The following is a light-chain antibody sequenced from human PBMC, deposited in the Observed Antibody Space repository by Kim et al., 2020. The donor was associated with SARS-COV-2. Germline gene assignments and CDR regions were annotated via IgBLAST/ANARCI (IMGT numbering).Light chain of an antibody. CDR1: QSISTW. CDR3: QQYNSYSLT. J-gene: IGKJ2*01. V-gene: IGKV1-5*01. Sequence: DIQMTQSPSTLSASVGDRVTITCRASQSISTWLAWYQQKPGKAPQLLIQDASSLQSGVPSRFSGSGSGTEFTLTISSLQPDDFATYYCQQYNSYSLTFGQGTKLEIK. CDR2: DAS.